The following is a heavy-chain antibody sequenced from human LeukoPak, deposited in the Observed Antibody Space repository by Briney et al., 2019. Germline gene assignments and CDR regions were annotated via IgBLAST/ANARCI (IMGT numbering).Heavy chain of an antibody. Sequence: PGGSLRLSCAASGFTFSSYSMNWVRQAPGKGLEWVAVISYDGSNKYYADSVKGRFTISRDNSKNTLYLQMNSLRAEDTAVYYCARDLRYYYDSSGYYGVYWGQGTLVTVSS. V-gene: IGHV3-30*03. CDR2: ISYDGSNK. CDR1: GFTFSSYS. J-gene: IGHJ4*02. CDR3: ARDLRYYYDSSGYYGVY. D-gene: IGHD3-22*01.